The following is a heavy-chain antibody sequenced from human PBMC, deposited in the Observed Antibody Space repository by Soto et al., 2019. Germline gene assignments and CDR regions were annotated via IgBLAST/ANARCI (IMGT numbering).Heavy chain of an antibody. J-gene: IGHJ6*02. CDR3: ARGDPLFWVWEKVYYGMDF. CDR2: FYYSGGT. D-gene: IGHD3-9*01. CDR1: GGSIGSGPYS. V-gene: IGHV4-39*07. Sequence: PSETLSLTCTLSGGSIGSGPYSWGWIRQPPGKGLEWIGTFYYSGGTYYNPSLESRVTISVDTSKNQFSLKLSSVTAADTAVYYCARGDPLFWVWEKVYYGMDFWGQGTTVTVSS.